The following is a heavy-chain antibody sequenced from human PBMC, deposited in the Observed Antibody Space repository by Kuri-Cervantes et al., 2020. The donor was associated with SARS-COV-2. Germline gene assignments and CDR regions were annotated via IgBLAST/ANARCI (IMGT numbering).Heavy chain of an antibody. V-gene: IGHV3-30*02. D-gene: IGHD2-21*01. CDR3: ARADLSDFAFDI. Sequence: GESLKISCAASGFTFSSYGMHWVRQAPGKGLEWVAFIRYDGSNKYYADSVKGRFTISRDDAKNSLYPQMNSLRAEDTAVYYCARADLSDFAFDIWGQGTMVTVSS. CDR2: IRYDGSNK. CDR1: GFTFSSYG. J-gene: IGHJ3*02.